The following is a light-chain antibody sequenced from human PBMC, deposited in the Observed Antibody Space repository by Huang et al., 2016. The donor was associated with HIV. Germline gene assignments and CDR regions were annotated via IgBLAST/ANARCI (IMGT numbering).Light chain of an antibody. CDR1: KGVSNN. J-gene: IGKJ1*01. CDR2: GSS. V-gene: IGKV3D-15*01. CDR3: QHYNNWPPWT. Sequence: DIVMTQSPATLSVSPGERATLSCRASKGVSNNIAWYQQKPGQTPRLLIHGSSTRATGIAAKFSGRGSGTDFTLTITSLQPEDSAVYYCQHYNNWPPWTFGPGTQVEI.